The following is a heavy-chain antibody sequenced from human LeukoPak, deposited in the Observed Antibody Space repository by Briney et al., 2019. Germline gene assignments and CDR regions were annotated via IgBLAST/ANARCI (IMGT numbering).Heavy chain of an antibody. D-gene: IGHD1-14*01. V-gene: IGHV1-2*02. CDR3: AGGITGGDF. J-gene: IGHJ4*02. CDR1: GYTFTGYY. CDR2: INPNGGGT. Sequence: ASVKVSCKASGYTFTGYYVHWMRQAPGQGLEWMGWINPNGGGTNYPQRFQGRVTMTRDTSISTAYMELNRLTFDDTALYYSAGGITGGDFWGQGTLVTVSS.